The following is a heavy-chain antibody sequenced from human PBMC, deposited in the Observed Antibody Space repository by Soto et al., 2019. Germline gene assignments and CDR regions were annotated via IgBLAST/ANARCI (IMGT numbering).Heavy chain of an antibody. Sequence: ASVKVSCKASGYTFTSYDINWVRQATGQGLEWMGWMNPNSGNTGYAQKFQGRVTMTRNTSISTAYMELSSLRSEDTAVYYCARGPATYSSGWYYWFDPWGQGTLVTVSS. CDR3: ARGPATYSSGWYYWFDP. J-gene: IGHJ5*02. V-gene: IGHV1-8*01. CDR2: MNPNSGNT. D-gene: IGHD6-19*01. CDR1: GYTFTSYD.